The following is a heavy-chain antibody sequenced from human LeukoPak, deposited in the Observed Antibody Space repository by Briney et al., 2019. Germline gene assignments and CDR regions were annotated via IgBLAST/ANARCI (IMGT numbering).Heavy chain of an antibody. CDR3: AKGSYDYVWGSYRTPPDY. D-gene: IGHD3-16*02. CDR1: GFTFSSFA. CDR2: ISGSGGST. J-gene: IGHJ4*02. Sequence: QSGGSLRLSCAVSGFTFSSFAMSWVRQAPGKGLEWVSAISGSGGSTYYADSVKGRFTISRDNSKNTLYLQMNSLRAEDTAVYYCAKGSYDYVWGSYRTPPDYWGQGTLVTVSS. V-gene: IGHV3-23*01.